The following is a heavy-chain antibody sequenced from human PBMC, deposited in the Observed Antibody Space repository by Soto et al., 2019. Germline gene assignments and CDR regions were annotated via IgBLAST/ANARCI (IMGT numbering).Heavy chain of an antibody. Sequence: EVQLVESGGGLVKPGGSLRLSCAASGFTFSSYSMNWVRQAPGKGLEWVSSISSSSSYIYYADSVKGRFTISRDNAKNSLYLQMNSLRAEDTAVYYCAREGAVAGHYDYWGQGTLVTFSS. CDR2: ISSSSSYI. V-gene: IGHV3-21*01. J-gene: IGHJ4*02. CDR1: GFTFSSYS. D-gene: IGHD6-19*01. CDR3: AREGAVAGHYDY.